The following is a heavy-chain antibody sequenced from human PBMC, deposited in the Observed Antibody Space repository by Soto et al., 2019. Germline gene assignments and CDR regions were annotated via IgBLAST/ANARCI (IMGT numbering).Heavy chain of an antibody. J-gene: IGHJ4*02. V-gene: IGHV4-30-4*01. CDR3: ARGGTLQPSEHDLFDY. CDR2: IYYSGST. D-gene: IGHD3-16*01. Sequence: SETLSLTCTVSGGSISSGDYYWSWIRQPPGKGLEWIGYIYYSGSTYYNPSLKSRVTISVDTSKNQFSLKLSSVTAADTAVYYCARGGTLQPSEHDLFDYWGQGTLVTSPQ. CDR1: GGSISSGDYY.